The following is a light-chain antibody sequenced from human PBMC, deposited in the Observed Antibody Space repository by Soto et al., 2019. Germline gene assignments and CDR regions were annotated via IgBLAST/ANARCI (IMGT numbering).Light chain of an antibody. J-gene: IGKJ3*01. Sequence: DIQLTQSPSSVSASVGDRVTITCRASQDIGTWLAWYQQKPGKAPKLLIYVASNLQSGVPSRFSGAGSGTDFNLTITSLQPEEFATYHCQQADSFPFPVGPGTKVDFK. CDR1: QDIGTW. V-gene: IGKV1-12*01. CDR2: VAS. CDR3: QQADSFPFP.